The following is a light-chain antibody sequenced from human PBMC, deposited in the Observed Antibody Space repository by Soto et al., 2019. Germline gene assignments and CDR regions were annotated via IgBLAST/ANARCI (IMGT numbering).Light chain of an antibody. V-gene: IGLV2-14*01. CDR1: SSDDGGYNY. CDR3: SSYTSSSTRV. J-gene: IGLJ1*01. CDR2: DVS. Sequence: QSALTQPDSVSGSPGQSITISCTGASSDDGGYNYVSWYQQHPGKAPKLMIYDVSDRPSGVSNRFSGSKSGNTASLTISGLQAEDEADYYCSSYTSSSTRVFGTGTKLTVL.